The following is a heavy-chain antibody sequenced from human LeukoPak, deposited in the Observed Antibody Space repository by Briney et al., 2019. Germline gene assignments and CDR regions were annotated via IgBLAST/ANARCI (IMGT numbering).Heavy chain of an antibody. J-gene: IGHJ4*02. CDR3: ARDLGYDSSGTFDY. V-gene: IGHV1-18*01. CDR2: ISAYNGNT. Sequence: ASVKVFCKASGYTFTSYGISWVRQAPGQGLEWMGWISAYNGNTNYAQKLQGRVTMTTDTSTSTAYMELRSLRSDDTAVYYCARDLGYDSSGTFDYWGQGTLVTVSS. CDR1: GYTFTSYG. D-gene: IGHD3-22*01.